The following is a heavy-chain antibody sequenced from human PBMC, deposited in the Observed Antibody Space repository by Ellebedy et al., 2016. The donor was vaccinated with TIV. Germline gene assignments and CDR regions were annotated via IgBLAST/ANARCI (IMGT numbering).Heavy chain of an antibody. CDR1: GFTFSSYA. J-gene: IGHJ4*02. V-gene: IGHV3-23*01. D-gene: IGHD6-13*01. CDR3: ARSESLYSSSPPFDY. CDR2: ISGSGGST. Sequence: GESLKISXAASGFTFSSYAMHWVRQAPGKGLEWVSAISGSGGSTYYADSVKGRFTISRDNSKNTLYLQMNSLRAEDTAVYYCARSESLYSSSPPFDYWGQGTLVTVSS.